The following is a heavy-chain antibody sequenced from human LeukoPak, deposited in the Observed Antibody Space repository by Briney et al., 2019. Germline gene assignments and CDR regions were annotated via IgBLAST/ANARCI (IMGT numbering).Heavy chain of an antibody. D-gene: IGHD3-9*01. CDR3: ARARHFDVVTGLHQ. Sequence: SETLSLTCTVSGASVSSASYWTWIRQPPGKGVEWIAHIYNGVNTNYNPSLKSRVTISVDTSKNQFSLRLNSVTAADTAVYYCARARHFDVVTGLHQWGQGTLVTVSS. V-gene: IGHV4-61*01. CDR1: GASVSSASY. J-gene: IGHJ4*02. CDR2: IYNGVNT.